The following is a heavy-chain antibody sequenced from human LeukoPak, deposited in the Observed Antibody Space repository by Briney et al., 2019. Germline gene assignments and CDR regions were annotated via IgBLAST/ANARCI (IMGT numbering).Heavy chain of an antibody. CDR3: ARRALHAGGYRVYHFDY. V-gene: IGHV3-64*01. CDR2: ISYNGGSI. CDR1: GFTFSAFS. J-gene: IGHJ4*02. D-gene: IGHD5/OR15-5a*01. Sequence: GGSLRLSCATAGFTFSAFSMYWVRQAPGKGLEYVAGISYNGGSIKYSNSVKGRFTISRDESKNTLSLQMGSLRADDMAVYYCARRALHAGGYRVYHFDYWVQGTLVTVSS.